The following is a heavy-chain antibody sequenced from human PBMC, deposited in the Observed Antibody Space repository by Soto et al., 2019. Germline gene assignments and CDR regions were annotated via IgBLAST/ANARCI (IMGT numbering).Heavy chain of an antibody. Sequence: EVLLVESGGGLVQPGRSLRLSCAASGFTFDDHGMHWVRQIPGKGLEWVSGISWNDGFIAYADFAEGRFTISRDNAKNARYLQMNSLRREDTALYCCVGDGVAARRGWLDSWGQGARVPVSS. J-gene: IGHJ5*01. D-gene: IGHD6-6*01. CDR3: VGDGVAARRGWLDS. CDR2: ISWNDGFI. V-gene: IGHV3-9*01. CDR1: GFTFDDHG.